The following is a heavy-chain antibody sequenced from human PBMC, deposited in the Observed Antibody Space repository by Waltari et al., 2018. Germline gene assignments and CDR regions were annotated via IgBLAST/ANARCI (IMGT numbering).Heavy chain of an antibody. CDR2: INQEGNEK. D-gene: IGHD3-3*01. J-gene: IGHJ4*02. CDR3: ARCGGWDFWTVMDS. V-gene: IGHV3-7*01. Sequence: EVQLVESGGGLVQPGGSLRLSCAASGFTFSDFCMTWVRQAPGKGLEWVANINQEGNEKYYVDSVKGRFTISRDNAKESVSLQMNSLRVEDTAVYYCARCGGWDFWTVMDSWGQGTLVTVSS. CDR1: GFTFSDFC.